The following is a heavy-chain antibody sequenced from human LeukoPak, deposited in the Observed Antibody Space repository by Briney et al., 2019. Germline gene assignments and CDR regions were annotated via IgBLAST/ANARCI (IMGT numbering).Heavy chain of an antibody. J-gene: IGHJ4*02. CDR2: ISYDGSNK. Sequence: GRSLRLSCAASGFTFSSYAMHWVRQAPGKGLEWVAVISYDGSNKYYADSVKGRFTISRDKSKNTLYLQMNSLRAEDTAVYYCARDPRIQLWFPLFDYWGQGTLVTVSS. V-gene: IGHV3-30-3*01. CDR1: GFTFSSYA. CDR3: ARDPRIQLWFPLFDY. D-gene: IGHD5-18*01.